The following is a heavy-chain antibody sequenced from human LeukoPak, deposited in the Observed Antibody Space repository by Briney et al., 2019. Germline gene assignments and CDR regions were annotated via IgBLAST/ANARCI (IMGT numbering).Heavy chain of an antibody. CDR1: GGTFSSYA. CDR3: ARGSGYCGGDCYGY. Sequence: SVKVSCKASGGTFSSYAISWVRQAPGQGLEWMGSIIPIFGTAIYAQKFQGRVTMTRDTSISTAYMELSRLRSDDTAVYYCARGSGYCGGDCYGYWGQGTLVTVSS. V-gene: IGHV1-69*05. D-gene: IGHD2-21*01. CDR2: IIPIFGTA. J-gene: IGHJ4*02.